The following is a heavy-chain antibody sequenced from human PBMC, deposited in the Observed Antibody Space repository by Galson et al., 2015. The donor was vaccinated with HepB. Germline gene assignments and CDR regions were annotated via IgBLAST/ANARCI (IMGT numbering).Heavy chain of an antibody. V-gene: IGHV3-11*06. CDR1: GFSFSDYY. Sequence: SLRLSCAASGFSFSDYYISWIRLTPGKGLEYLAHISSRSTYTNYAGSVKGRVTISRDDAKNSVFLQMDSLRAGDTAIYYCARIELWSPGDYWGQGTLVTVSS. J-gene: IGHJ4*02. D-gene: IGHD3-10*01. CDR3: ARIELWSPGDY. CDR2: ISSRSTYT.